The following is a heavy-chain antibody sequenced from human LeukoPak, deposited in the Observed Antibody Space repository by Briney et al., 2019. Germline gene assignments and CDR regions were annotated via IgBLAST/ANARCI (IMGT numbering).Heavy chain of an antibody. Sequence: GGSLRLSCAASGFTFSKHWMHWVRQAPGKGLVWVSRINSDGSSTTYADSVKGRFTISRDNAKNTLYLQMNSLRAGDTAVYYCAKPHFDDWGQGTLVTVSS. CDR3: AKPHFDD. CDR1: GFTFSKHW. V-gene: IGHV3-74*01. J-gene: IGHJ4*02. CDR2: INSDGSST.